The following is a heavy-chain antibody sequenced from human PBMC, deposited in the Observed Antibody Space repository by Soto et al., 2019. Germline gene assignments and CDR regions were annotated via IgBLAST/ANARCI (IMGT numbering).Heavy chain of an antibody. CDR3: ARFEGYSSGWYAINWFEX. D-gene: IGHD6-19*01. J-gene: IGHJ5*02. V-gene: IGHV5-51*01. CDR2: IYPGDSDT. Sequence: VEALKISWKGSGYSFTSYWIGWVRQMPGKGLELMVIIYPGDSDTRYSPSFQGQVTISAYKSIITAYLQWSSLKASETAMYYSARFEGYSSGWYAINWFEXWRKGTLFTISX. CDR1: GYSFTSYW.